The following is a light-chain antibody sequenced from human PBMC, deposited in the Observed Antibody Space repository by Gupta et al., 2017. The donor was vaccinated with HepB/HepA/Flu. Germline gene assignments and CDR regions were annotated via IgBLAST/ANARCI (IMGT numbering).Light chain of an antibody. CDR3: QQGYSTLCT. V-gene: IGKV1-39*01. CDR1: QRISSY. J-gene: IGKJ2*02. CDR2: AAS. Sequence: DLQMTPSPSSLSASVGDRVTITCRASQRISSYLNWYQQKPGKAPKLLIYAASSLQSGVPSRFSGSGSGTDFTLTISSLQPEDVATYYCQQGYSTLCTFGQGTKVEIK.